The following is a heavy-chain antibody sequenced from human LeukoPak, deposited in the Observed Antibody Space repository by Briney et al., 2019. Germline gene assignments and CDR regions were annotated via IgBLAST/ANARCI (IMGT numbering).Heavy chain of an antibody. CDR1: GFTVSSNY. V-gene: IGHV3-53*01. CDR3: ARVGSLSSLLGDYFDY. Sequence: GGSLRLSCAASGFTVSSNYMSWVRQAPGKGLEWVSVIYSGGSTKYADSVTGRFTISRDNAKNSLYLQMNSLRAEDTAVYYCARVGSLSSLLGDYFDYWGQGTLVTVSS. D-gene: IGHD3-16*01. CDR2: IYSGGST. J-gene: IGHJ4*02.